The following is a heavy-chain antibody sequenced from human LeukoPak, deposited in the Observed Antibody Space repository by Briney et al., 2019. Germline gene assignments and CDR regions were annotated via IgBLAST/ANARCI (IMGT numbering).Heavy chain of an antibody. D-gene: IGHD2-2*01. Sequence: PGGSLRLSCAASGFTFSSYSMNWVRQAPGKGLEWVSSISTSGTYIYSADSVKGRFTISRDNANNSLYLQMNSLRAEDTAVYYCARAPYCSSSGSTDWYFDLWGRGTLVTVSS. CDR1: GFTFSSYS. J-gene: IGHJ2*01. V-gene: IGHV3-21*01. CDR2: ISTSGTYI. CDR3: ARAPYCSSSGSTDWYFDL.